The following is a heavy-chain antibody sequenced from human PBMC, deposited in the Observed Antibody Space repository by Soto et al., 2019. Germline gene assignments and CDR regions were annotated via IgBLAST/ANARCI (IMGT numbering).Heavy chain of an antibody. D-gene: IGHD5-18*01. CDR2: ISWNSGNI. Sequence: SLRLSCAASGFTFDDYAMHWVRQVLGKGLEWVSSISWNSGNIGYADSVKGRFTTSRDNAKNSLYLQMNSLRPEDTALYYCARDSGYSYGPIAYWGQGTLVTVSS. CDR1: GFTFDDYA. V-gene: IGHV3-9*01. J-gene: IGHJ4*02. CDR3: ARDSGYSYGPIAY.